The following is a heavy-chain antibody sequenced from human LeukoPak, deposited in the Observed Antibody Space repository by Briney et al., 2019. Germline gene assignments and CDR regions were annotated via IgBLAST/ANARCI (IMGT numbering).Heavy chain of an antibody. V-gene: IGHV1-69*05. CDR1: GGTFSSYA. J-gene: IGHJ5*02. CDR3: ARDNSVGDSAWWFDP. CDR2: IIPIFGTA. Sequence: SVKVSCKASGGTFSSYAISWVRQAPGQGLGWMGGIIPIFGTANYAQKFQGRVTMTRDMATSTDYMEVSSLRSEDTAVYYCARDNSVGDSAWWFDPWGQGTLVTVSS. D-gene: IGHD5-12*01.